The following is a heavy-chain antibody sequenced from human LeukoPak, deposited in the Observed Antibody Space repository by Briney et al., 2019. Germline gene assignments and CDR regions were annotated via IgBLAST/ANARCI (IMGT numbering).Heavy chain of an antibody. CDR3: ARGGVMVRGGGFDY. V-gene: IGHV4-59*01. D-gene: IGHD3-10*01. J-gene: IGHJ4*02. CDR1: GGSISSYY. CDR2: IYYSGST. Sequence: SETLSLTCTVSGGSISSYYWSWIRQPPGEGLEWVGYIYYSGSTNYNPSLKSRVTISVDTSKNQFSLKLSSVTAADTAVYYCARGGVMVRGGGFDYWGQGTLVTVSS.